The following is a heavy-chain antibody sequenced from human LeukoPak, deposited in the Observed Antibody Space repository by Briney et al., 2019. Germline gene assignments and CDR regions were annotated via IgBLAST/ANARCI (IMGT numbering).Heavy chain of an antibody. J-gene: IGHJ4*02. Sequence: GGSLRLSCAASGFTLSHYGMHWVRQAPGMGLEWVAVIWFHGGEIHYPDSVKGRFTISRDNSKNTLYLQMNSLRVEDTAVYYRAKLGTSSGLSDDWGQGTLVTVSS. CDR2: IWFHGGEI. CDR3: AKLGTSSGLSDD. CDR1: GFTLSHYG. D-gene: IGHD7-27*01. V-gene: IGHV3-33*06.